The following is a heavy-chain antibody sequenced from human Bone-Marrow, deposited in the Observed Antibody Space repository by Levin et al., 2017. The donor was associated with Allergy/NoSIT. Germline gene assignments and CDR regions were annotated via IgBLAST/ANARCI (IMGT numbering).Heavy chain of an antibody. CDR3: ARGLLRLGELFDY. J-gene: IGHJ4*02. Sequence: GESLKISCAASGFTFDDYGMSWVRQAPGKGLEWVSGINWNGGSTGYADSVKGRFTISRDNAKNSLYLQMNSLRAEDTALYYCARGLLRLGELFDYWGQGTLVTVSS. D-gene: IGHD3-10*01. CDR2: INWNGGST. CDR1: GFTFDDYG. V-gene: IGHV3-20*04.